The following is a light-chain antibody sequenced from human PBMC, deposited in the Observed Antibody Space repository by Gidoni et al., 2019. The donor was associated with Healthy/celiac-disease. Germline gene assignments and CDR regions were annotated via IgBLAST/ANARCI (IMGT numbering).Light chain of an antibody. J-gene: IGKJ4*01. Sequence: EIVLTQSPATLSLSPGERATLSCRASQSVSSYLAWYQQKPGQAPRLLIYDASNRATGIPARFSGSGSGTDFTLTISSLEPEDVEVYYCQQRRNWITFGGGTKVEIK. CDR3: QQRRNWIT. CDR2: DAS. CDR1: QSVSSY. V-gene: IGKV3-11*01.